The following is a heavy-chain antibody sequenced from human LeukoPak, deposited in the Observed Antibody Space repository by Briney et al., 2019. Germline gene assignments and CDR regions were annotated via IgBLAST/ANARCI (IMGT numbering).Heavy chain of an antibody. D-gene: IGHD2-21*02. CDR3: ARAVGAWGVVTAIYYFDY. V-gene: IGHV4-4*07. CDR2: IYTSGST. CDR1: GGSISSYY. J-gene: IGHJ4*02. Sequence: SETLSLTCTVSGGSISSYYWSWIRQPAGKGLEWIGRIYTSGSTNYNPSLKSRVTMSVDTSKNQFSLKLSSVTAADTAVYYCARAVGAWGVVTAIYYFDYWGQGTLVTVSS.